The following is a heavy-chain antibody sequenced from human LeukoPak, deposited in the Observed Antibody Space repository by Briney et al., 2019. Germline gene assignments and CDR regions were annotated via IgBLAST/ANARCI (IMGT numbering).Heavy chain of an antibody. V-gene: IGHV4-61*02. CDR1: GGSISSGSYY. J-gene: IGHJ4*02. D-gene: IGHD3-10*01. Sequence: SETLSLTCTVSGGSISSGSYYWSWIRQPAGKGLEWIGRIYTSGSTHYNPSLKSRVTISVDTSKNQFSLKLSSVTAADTAVYYCARRLWFGEQPFDYWGQGTLVTVSS. CDR3: ARRLWFGEQPFDY. CDR2: IYTSGST.